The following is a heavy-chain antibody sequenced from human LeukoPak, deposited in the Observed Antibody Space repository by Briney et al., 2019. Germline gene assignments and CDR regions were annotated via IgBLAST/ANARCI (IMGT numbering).Heavy chain of an antibody. CDR3: ARGTTVTTPGVGY. J-gene: IGHJ4*02. V-gene: IGHV4-61*02. CDR2: IYTSGST. D-gene: IGHD4-17*01. CDR1: GGSISSGSYY. Sequence: PSETLSLTCTVSGGSISSGSYYWSWIRQPAGKGLEWIGRIYTSGSTNYNPSLKSRVTISVDTSKNQFSLKLSSVTAADTAMYYCARGTTVTTPGVGYWGQGTLVTVSS.